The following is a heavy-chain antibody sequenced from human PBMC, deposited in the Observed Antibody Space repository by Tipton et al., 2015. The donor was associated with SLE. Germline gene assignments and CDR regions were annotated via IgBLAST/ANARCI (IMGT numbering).Heavy chain of an antibody. CDR3: ARERYSGEDAFDI. CDR1: GGSISSGDYY. D-gene: IGHD1-26*01. Sequence: TLSLTCAVSGGSISSGDYYWSWIRQPPGKGLEWIGYIYYSGSTYYNPSLKSRITISVDTSKNQFSLKLSSVTAADTAVYYCARERYSGEDAFDIWGQGTMVTVSS. J-gene: IGHJ3*02. CDR2: IYYSGST. V-gene: IGHV4-30-4*01.